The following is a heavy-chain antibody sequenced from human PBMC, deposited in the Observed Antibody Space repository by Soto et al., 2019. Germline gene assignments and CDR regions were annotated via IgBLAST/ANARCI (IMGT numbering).Heavy chain of an antibody. CDR3: ARDKDWGWHDY. V-gene: IGHV3-30-3*01. Sequence: ESGGGIVQPGESLRLSCEASGFTFISYSIHWVRQAPGKGLEWVATISHDGARTSYADSVNGRFTISRDNSKTTVYLEMNSPRVEDTAVYHCARDKDWGWHDYWGQGTLVTVSS. D-gene: IGHD2-8*02. CDR1: GFTFISYS. J-gene: IGHJ4*02. CDR2: ISHDGART.